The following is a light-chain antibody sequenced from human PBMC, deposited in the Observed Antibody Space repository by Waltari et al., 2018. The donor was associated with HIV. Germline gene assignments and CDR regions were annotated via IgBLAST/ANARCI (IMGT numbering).Light chain of an antibody. CDR1: SSAVGDYNY. Sequence: QSALTQPPSASGSPGPSVTISCTGISSAVGDYNYVSWYQQHPGKAPQLMIFEVNKRPSVVPDRFSGSKSGNTASLTVSGLQAEDEADYYCSSYVGSNRVFGGGTKLTVL. CDR3: SSYVGSNRV. V-gene: IGLV2-8*01. J-gene: IGLJ3*02. CDR2: EVN.